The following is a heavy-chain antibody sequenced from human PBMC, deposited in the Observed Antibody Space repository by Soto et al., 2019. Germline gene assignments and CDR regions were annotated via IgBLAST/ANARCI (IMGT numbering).Heavy chain of an antibody. CDR2: ISSSSSYI. D-gene: IGHD1-7*01. CDR3: ARAAGITGTNYYYYYYMDV. V-gene: IGHV3-21*01. Sequence: GGSLRLSCAASGFTFSSYSMNWVRQAPGKGLEWVSSISSSSSYIYYADSGKGRFTISRDNAKNSLYLQMNSLRAEDTAVYYCARAAGITGTNYYYYYYMDVWGKGTTVTVSS. J-gene: IGHJ6*03. CDR1: GFTFSSYS.